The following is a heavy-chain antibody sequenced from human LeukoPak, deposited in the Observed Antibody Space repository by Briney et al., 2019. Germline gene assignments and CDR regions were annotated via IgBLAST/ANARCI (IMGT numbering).Heavy chain of an antibody. J-gene: IGHJ4*02. D-gene: IGHD4-23*01. Sequence: SETLSLTCAVYGGSFSGYYWSWIRQPPGKGLGWIGEINHSGSTNYNPSLKSRVTISVDTSKNQFSLKLSSVTAADTAVYYYARGIPRGVWSPSTRNYYGGNRGYFDYWGQGTLVTVSS. CDR3: ARGIPRGVWSPSTRNYYGGNRGYFDY. CDR1: GGSFSGYY. CDR2: INHSGST. V-gene: IGHV4-34*01.